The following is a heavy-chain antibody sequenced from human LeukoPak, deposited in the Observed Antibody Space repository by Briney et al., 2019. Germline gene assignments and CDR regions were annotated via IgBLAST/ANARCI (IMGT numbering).Heavy chain of an antibody. D-gene: IGHD3-16*02. V-gene: IGHV3-21*01. CDR1: VFTFSSYI. CDR2: INSSSSYI. J-gene: IGHJ3*02. CDR3: ARVWYCDYVWGSYRSDDAFGM. Sequence: GGSRRFSSAACVFTFSSYIMNWGRPAPGKGLGRVSSINSSSSYIYYDDSVKERFTISRDHAENTLHLQMNSLRAEDTAVYYCARVWYCDYVWGSYRSDDAFGMWGQGTMVTVSS.